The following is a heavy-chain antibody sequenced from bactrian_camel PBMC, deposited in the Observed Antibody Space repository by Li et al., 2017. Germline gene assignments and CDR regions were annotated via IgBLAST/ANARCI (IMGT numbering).Heavy chain of an antibody. CDR1: KSTYSSNF. CDR2: IYPGGHTT. V-gene: IGHV3S40*01. J-gene: IGHJ4*01. D-gene: IGHD6*01. Sequence: VQLVESGGGSVQAGANLTLSCTASSKSTYSSNFMGWFRQAPGLEREGVVGIYPGGHTTDYADSVRGRFAISRDIKKNTVVLQMNDLRPEDTAMYYCAVEGRYCSQNPLLPANVWGQGTQVTVS. CDR3: AVEGRYCSQNPLLPANV.